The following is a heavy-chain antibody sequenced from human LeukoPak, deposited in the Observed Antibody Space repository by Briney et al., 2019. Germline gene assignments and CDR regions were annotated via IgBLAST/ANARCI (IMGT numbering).Heavy chain of an antibody. CDR3: ARNLRRGQYYYYGMDV. V-gene: IGHV1-18*01. CDR1: GYTFTSYG. J-gene: IGHJ6*02. D-gene: IGHD5-12*01. Sequence: ASVKVSCKASGYTFTSYGISWVRQAPGQGLEWMGWISAYNGNTNYAQKLQGRVTMTTDTSTSTAYMELRSLRSDDTAVYYCARNLRRGQYYYYGMDVWGQGTTVTVSS. CDR2: ISAYNGNT.